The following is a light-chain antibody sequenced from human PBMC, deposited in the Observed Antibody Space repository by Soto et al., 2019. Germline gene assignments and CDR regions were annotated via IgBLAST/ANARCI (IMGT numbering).Light chain of an antibody. CDR1: SSNIGNNY. J-gene: IGLJ2*01. V-gene: IGLV1-51*01. CDR3: GAWDGSRGAVV. Sequence: QSVLTQPPSVSAAPGQKVTISCSGSSSNIGNNYVFWYQQLPGTAPKLLIYDNNKRPSGIPDRFSGSKSGTSATLGITGLQTGDEADYYCGAWDGSRGAVVFGGGTKLTVL. CDR2: DNN.